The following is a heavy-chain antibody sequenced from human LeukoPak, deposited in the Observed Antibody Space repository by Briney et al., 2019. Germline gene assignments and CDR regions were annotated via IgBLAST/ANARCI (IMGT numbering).Heavy chain of an antibody. J-gene: IGHJ4*02. CDR1: GFTFSSYG. D-gene: IGHD3-9*01. CDR2: ISYDGSNK. V-gene: IGHV3-30*18. Sequence: PGRSLRLSCAASGFTFSSYGMHWVRQAPGKGLEWVAVISYDGSNKYYADSVKGRFTISRDNSKNTLYLQMNSLRAEDTAVYYCAKKVRSSSTYYDILIIDYWGQGTLVTVSS. CDR3: AKKVRSSSTYYDILIIDY.